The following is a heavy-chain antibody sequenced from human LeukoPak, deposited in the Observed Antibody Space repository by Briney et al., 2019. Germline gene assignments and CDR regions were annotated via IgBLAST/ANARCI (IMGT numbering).Heavy chain of an antibody. Sequence: ASVKVSCKASGYTFTSYAMHWVRQAPGQRLEWMGWINAGNGNTKYSQKFQGRVTITRDTSASTAYMELSSLRSEDTAVYYCARRGTYYYGSGSYPYWGQGTLVTVSS. V-gene: IGHV1-3*01. CDR1: GYTFTSYA. CDR2: INAGNGNT. CDR3: ARRGTYYYGSGSYPY. D-gene: IGHD3-10*01. J-gene: IGHJ4*02.